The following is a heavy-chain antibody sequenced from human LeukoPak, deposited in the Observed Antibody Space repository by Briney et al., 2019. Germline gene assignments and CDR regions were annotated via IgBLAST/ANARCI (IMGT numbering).Heavy chain of an antibody. V-gene: IGHV1-8*01. CDR1: GYTFTSYD. CDR3: ARGLYGDYVSLWFDP. D-gene: IGHD4-17*01. Sequence: ASVKVSCKASGYTFTSYDINWVRQATGQGREWMGWMNPDSGNTGYAQKFQGRATMTRDTSISTAYMELSSLRAEDTAVYYCARGLYGDYVSLWFDPWGQGTLVTVSS. J-gene: IGHJ5*02. CDR2: MNPDSGNT.